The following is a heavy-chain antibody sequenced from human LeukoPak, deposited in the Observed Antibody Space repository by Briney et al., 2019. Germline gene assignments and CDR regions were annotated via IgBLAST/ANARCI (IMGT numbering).Heavy chain of an antibody. CDR3: ARHSMVRGVIISTPYYFDY. V-gene: IGHV3-7*01. CDR2: IKQDGSEK. CDR1: GFTFSSYW. D-gene: IGHD3-10*01. J-gene: IGHJ4*02. Sequence: GGSLRLSCAASGFTFSSYWMSWVRQAPGKGLEWVANIKQDGSEKYYVDSVKGRFTISGDNAKNSLYLQMNSLRAEDTAVYYCARHSMVRGVIISTPYYFDYWGQGTLVTVSS.